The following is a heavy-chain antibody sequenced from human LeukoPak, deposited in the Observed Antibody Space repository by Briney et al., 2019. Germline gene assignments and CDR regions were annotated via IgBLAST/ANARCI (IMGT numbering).Heavy chain of an antibody. CDR1: GYTFTGYY. CDR2: INPNSGGT. V-gene: IGHV1-2*02. D-gene: IGHD6-19*01. J-gene: IGHJ4*02. Sequence: GASVKVSCKASGYTFTGYYMHWVRQAPGQGLEWMGWINPNSGGTNYAQKFQGRVTLTRDTSISTAYMELSRLRSDDTAVYYCARARSSGWSFDYWGQGTLVTVSS. CDR3: ARARSSGWSFDY.